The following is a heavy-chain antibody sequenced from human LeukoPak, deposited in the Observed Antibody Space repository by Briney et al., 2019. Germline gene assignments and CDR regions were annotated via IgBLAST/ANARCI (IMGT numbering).Heavy chain of an antibody. J-gene: IGHJ6*02. CDR2: MNPNSGNT. Sequence: ASVKVSCKASGYTFTSYVINWVRQATGQGLEWMGWMNPNSGNTGYAQKFQGRVSMTRNTSISTAYMELSSLRSEDTAVYYCARGSSSSWYYYYYYGMDVWGQGTTVTVSS. D-gene: IGHD6-13*01. V-gene: IGHV1-8*01. CDR1: GYTFTSYV. CDR3: ARGSSSSWYYYYYYGMDV.